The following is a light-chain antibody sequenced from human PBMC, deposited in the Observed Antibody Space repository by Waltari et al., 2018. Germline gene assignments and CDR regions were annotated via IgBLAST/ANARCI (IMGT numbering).Light chain of an antibody. CDR2: GAS. Sequence: DIQMTQSPSSLSASVGDRVTITCRPSQSISTYLIWYQQKPGKAPQLLIYGASTLQSGVPSRFRGSGSRTDFTLTITSLQPEDFATYYCQQSFGAPLTFGGGTKVEIK. CDR3: QQSFGAPLT. V-gene: IGKV1-39*01. J-gene: IGKJ4*01. CDR1: QSISTY.